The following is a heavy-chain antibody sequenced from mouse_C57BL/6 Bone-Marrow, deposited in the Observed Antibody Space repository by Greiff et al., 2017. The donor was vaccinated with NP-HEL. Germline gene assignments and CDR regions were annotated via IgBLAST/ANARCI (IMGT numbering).Heavy chain of an antibody. Sequence: EVQLQESGPELVKPGASVKISCKASGYSFTDYNMNWVKQSNGKSLEWIGVINPNSGTTSYNQKFKGKATLTVDQSSSTAYMQLNSLTSEDSAVYYCARRYYGSSYYYAMDYWGQGTSVTVSS. V-gene: IGHV1-39*01. D-gene: IGHD1-1*01. CDR2: INPNSGTT. CDR3: ARRYYGSSYYYAMDY. CDR1: GYSFTDYN. J-gene: IGHJ4*01.